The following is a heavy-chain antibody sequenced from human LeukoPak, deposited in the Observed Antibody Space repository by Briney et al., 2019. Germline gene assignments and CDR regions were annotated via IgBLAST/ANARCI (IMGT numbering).Heavy chain of an antibody. V-gene: IGHV4-31*03. CDR2: IYYSGST. D-gene: IGHD4-17*01. CDR3: ARDGGDYVSSYYYMDV. Sequence: SETLSLTCTVSGGSISSGGYYWSWIGQHPGKGLEWIGYIYYSGSTYYNPSLKSRVTISVDTSKNQFSLKLSSVSAADTAVYYCARDGGDYVSSYYYMDVWGKGTTVTVSS. CDR1: GGSISSGGYY. J-gene: IGHJ6*03.